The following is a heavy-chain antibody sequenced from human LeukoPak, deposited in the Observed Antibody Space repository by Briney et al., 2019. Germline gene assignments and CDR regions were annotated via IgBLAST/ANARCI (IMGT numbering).Heavy chain of an antibody. CDR2: RKQEGSEK. CDR3: ARHGSRRGAWFDP. V-gene: IGHV3-7*01. J-gene: IGHJ5*02. CDR1: GFTFNTYW. D-gene: IGHD3-10*01. Sequence: GGSLRLSCAASGFTFNTYWMNWVRQAPGKGLEWVANRKQEGSEKSYVDSVKGRFTISRDNAKNSLYLQMNSLRAEDTAVYYCARHGSRRGAWFDPWGQGTLVTVSS.